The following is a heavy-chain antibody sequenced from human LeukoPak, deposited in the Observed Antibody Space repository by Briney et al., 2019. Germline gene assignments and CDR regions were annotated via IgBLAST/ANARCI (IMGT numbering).Heavy chain of an antibody. Sequence: GESLKISCKGSGYSFTSYWIGWVRQMPGKGLEWMGIIYPGDSDTRYSPSFQGQVTISADKSISTAYLQWSSLKASDTAMYYCAKTLVPVITTGKWVSKNWFDPWGQGTLVTVSS. D-gene: IGHD3-10*01. CDR1: GYSFTSYW. J-gene: IGHJ5*02. CDR3: AKTLVPVITTGKWVSKNWFDP. V-gene: IGHV5-51*01. CDR2: IYPGDSDT.